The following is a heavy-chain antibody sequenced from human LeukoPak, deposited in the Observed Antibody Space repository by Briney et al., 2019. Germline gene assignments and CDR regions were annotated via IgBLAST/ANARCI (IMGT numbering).Heavy chain of an antibody. D-gene: IGHD3/OR15-3a*01. V-gene: IGHV5-51*01. Sequence: GEPLKISGKGSGYSFTTYWFGWVRQLHGKGLEWMGIIYPGDSDTRYSPSFQGQVTISADTSISTAYLQWSSLKASDTAMYYCARLQPYDFWSGYYTGGIDYWGQGTLVTVSS. CDR1: GYSFTTYW. J-gene: IGHJ4*02. CDR3: ARLQPYDFWSGYYTGGIDY. CDR2: IYPGDSDT.